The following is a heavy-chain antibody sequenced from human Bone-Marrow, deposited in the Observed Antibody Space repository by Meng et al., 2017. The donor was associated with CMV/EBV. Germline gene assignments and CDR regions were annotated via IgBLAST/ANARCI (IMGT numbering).Heavy chain of an antibody. D-gene: IGHD2-8*02. CDR2: INHSGST. Sequence: SETLSLTCAVYGGSFSGYYWSWIRQPPGKGLEWIGEINHSGSTNYNPSLKSRVTISSDTTNNRFSLRLNSVTAADTGVYFCARSPGFWSLDYWGRGTLVTVSS. J-gene: IGHJ4*02. CDR3: ARSPGFWSLDY. CDR1: GGSFSGYY. V-gene: IGHV4-34*01.